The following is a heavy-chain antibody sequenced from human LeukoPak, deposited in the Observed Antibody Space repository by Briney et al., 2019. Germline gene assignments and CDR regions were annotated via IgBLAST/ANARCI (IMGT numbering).Heavy chain of an antibody. J-gene: IGHJ4*02. D-gene: IGHD3-10*01. V-gene: IGHV3-23*01. CDR3: AKPPGSGSYNNYFDY. CDR2: ISGSGGST. Sequence: PGGSLRLSCAASGFTFSSYAMSWVRQAPGKGLEWVSAISGSGGSTYYADSVKGRFTISRDNPKNTLYLQMNSLRAEDTAVYYCAKPPGSGSYNNYFDYWGQGTPVTVSS. CDR1: GFTFSSYA.